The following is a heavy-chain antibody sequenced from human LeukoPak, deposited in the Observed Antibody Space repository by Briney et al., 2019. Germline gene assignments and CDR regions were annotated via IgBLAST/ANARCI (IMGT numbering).Heavy chain of an antibody. D-gene: IGHD4-11*01. J-gene: IGHJ5*02. V-gene: IGHV4-4*07. CDR3: ARGKTDYSGHWFDP. CDR1: GGSISSYF. CDR2: IYTSGST. Sequence: SETLSLTCTVSGGSISSYFWSWIRQPAGKGLEWIGRIYTSGSTNYNPSLKSRVTMSVDTSKNQFSLKLSSVTAADTAVYYCARGKTDYSGHWFDPWGQETLVTVSS.